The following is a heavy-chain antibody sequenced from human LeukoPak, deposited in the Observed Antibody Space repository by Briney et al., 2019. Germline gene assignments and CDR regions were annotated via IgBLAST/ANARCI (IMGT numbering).Heavy chain of an antibody. CDR2: INPNSGVT. J-gene: IGHJ4*02. Sequence: ASVKVSCKASGYTFTGYFIHWVRQAPGQGLEWMGWINPNSGVTNSPQRFQGRVSMTRDTSISTAYMEVSRLRSDDTAVYYCAREDLRGWGQGTLVTVSS. CDR1: GYTFTGYF. CDR3: AREDLRG. V-gene: IGHV1-2*02. D-gene: IGHD3-10*01.